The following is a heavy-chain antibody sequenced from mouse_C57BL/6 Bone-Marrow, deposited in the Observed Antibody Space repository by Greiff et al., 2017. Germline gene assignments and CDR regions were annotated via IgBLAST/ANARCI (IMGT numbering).Heavy chain of an antibody. D-gene: IGHD1-1*01. CDR1: GYTFTDYY. J-gene: IGHJ3*01. V-gene: IGHV1-19*01. CDR3: ASTTGGLGFAY. CDR2: INPYNGGT. Sequence: EVKLVESGPVLVKPGASVKMSCKASGYTFTDYYMNWVKQSPGKSLEWIGVINPYNGGTSYNQKFKGKATLTVDKTSSTAYMELNSLTSEDSAVYYCASTTGGLGFAYWGQGTLVTVSA.